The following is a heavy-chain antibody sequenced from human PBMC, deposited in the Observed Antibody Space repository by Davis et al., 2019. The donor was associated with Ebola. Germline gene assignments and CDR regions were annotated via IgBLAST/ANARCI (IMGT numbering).Heavy chain of an antibody. CDR3: AKGRHSTYYDFWIAYYDY. D-gene: IGHD3-3*01. CDR2: ISGSGGST. V-gene: IGHV3-23*01. J-gene: IGHJ4*02. CDR1: GFTFSSYA. Sequence: GESLKISCAASGFTFSSYAMRWVRQAPGKGLEWVSVISGSGGSTYYAESVKGRFTISRDNSKNTLYLQMSSLRAEDTAVYYCAKGRHSTYYDFWIAYYDYWGRGTLVTVSS.